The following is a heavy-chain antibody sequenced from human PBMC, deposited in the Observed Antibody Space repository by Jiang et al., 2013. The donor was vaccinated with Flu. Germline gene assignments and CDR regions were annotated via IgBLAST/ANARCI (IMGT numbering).Heavy chain of an antibody. V-gene: IGHV6-1*01. CDR2: TYYRSKWYN. Sequence: SQTLSLTCAISGDSVSSNSAAWNWIRQSPSRGLEWLGRTYYRSKWYNDCAVSVKSRITINPDTSKNQFSLQLNSVTPEDTAVYYCARYYADYSSGWYVGMDVWGQGTTVTVSS. J-gene: IGHJ6*02. CDR1: GDSVSSNSAA. D-gene: IGHD6-19*01. CDR3: ARYYADYSSGWYVGMDV.